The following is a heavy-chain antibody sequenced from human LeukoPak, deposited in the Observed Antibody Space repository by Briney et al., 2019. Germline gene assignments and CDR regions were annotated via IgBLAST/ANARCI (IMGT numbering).Heavy chain of an antibody. J-gene: IGHJ4*02. CDR2: IIPILGIA. CDR1: GGTFSSYA. V-gene: IGHV1-69*04. D-gene: IGHD2-21*02. CDR3: ARELVVVTAINYFDY. Sequence: ASVKVSCRAPGGTFSSYAISWVRQAPGQGLEWMGRIIPILGIANYAQKFQGRVTITADKSTSTAYMELSSLRSEDTAVYYCARELVVVTAINYFDYWGQGTLVTVSS.